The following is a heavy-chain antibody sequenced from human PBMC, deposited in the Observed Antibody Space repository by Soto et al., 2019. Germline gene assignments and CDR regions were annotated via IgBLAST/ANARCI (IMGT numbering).Heavy chain of an antibody. J-gene: IGHJ6*02. Sequence: PSETLSLTCTVSGGSITSSSHYWGWIRQPPGKGLECIGNIYYDGNTYYNPSLKSRVTISLDTSKNQFSLKMTSVTAADTAVYYCARLHGYCISSSCHGHYAMDVWGQGTTVTVSS. CDR2: IYYDGNT. D-gene: IGHD2-2*01. CDR1: GGSITSSSHY. CDR3: ARLHGYCISSSCHGHYAMDV. V-gene: IGHV4-39*01.